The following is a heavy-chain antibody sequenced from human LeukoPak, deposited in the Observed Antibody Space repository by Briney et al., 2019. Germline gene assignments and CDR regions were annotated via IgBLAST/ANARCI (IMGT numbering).Heavy chain of an antibody. CDR1: GFTFSSYA. V-gene: IGHV3-23*01. J-gene: IGHJ4*02. CDR2: ISGSGGST. CDR3: ERDPSEYEWQRGWYRDF. D-gene: IGHD6-19*01. Sequence: GGSLRLSCAASGFTFSSYAMSWVRQAPGKGLEWVSAISGSGGSTYYADSVKGWFTISRDNSKNTLYLQMNSLRAEDTAVYYCERDPSEYEWQRGWYRDFWGQGSQVTVSS.